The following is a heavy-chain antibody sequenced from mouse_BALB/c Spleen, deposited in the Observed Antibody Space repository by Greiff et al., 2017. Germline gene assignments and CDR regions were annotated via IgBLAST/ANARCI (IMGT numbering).Heavy chain of an antibody. CDR3: ARHITTVVATMDY. J-gene: IGHJ4*01. D-gene: IGHD1-1*01. CDR2: ISNGGGST. Sequence: EVKLVESGGGLVQPGGSLKLSCAASGFTFSSYTMSWVRQTPEKRLEWVAYISNGGGSTYYPDTVKGRFTISRDNAKNTLYLQMSSLKSEDTAMYYCARHITTVVATMDYWGQGTSVTVSS. CDR1: GFTFSSYT. V-gene: IGHV5-12-2*01.